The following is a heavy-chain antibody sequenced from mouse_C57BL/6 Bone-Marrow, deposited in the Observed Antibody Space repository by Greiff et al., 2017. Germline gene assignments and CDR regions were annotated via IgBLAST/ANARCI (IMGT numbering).Heavy chain of an antibody. CDR3: ARRGYWYFDV. CDR2: IDPSDSDT. CDR1: GYTFTSYW. Sequence: QVQLQQPGAELVRPGSSVKLSCKASGYTFTSYWMHWVKQRPIQGLEWIGNIDPSDSDTHYNQKFKDKATLTVDKSSSTAYMQLSSLTSEDSAVYYCARRGYWYFDVWGTGTTVTVSS. J-gene: IGHJ1*03. V-gene: IGHV1-52*01.